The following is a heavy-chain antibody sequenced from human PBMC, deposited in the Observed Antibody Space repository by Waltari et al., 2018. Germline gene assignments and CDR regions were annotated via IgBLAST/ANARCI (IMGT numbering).Heavy chain of an antibody. CDR1: GFPFSSSW. Sequence: EVQLVESGGGLVQPGGSLRLPCAASGFPFSSSWMSWVRQAPGKGLEWVANIKQDGSEKYYVDSVKGRFTISRDNAKNSLYLQMNSLRAEDTAVYYCARDLDYWGQGTLVTVSS. V-gene: IGHV3-7*01. CDR3: ARDLDY. J-gene: IGHJ4*02. CDR2: IKQDGSEK.